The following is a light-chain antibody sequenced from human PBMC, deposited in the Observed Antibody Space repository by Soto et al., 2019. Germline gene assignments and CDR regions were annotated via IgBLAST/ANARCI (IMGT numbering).Light chain of an antibody. Sequence: DIMMKQSPATLSVSPCDSATLSCRASRSVDTDLAWYQQKPGQAPRLLVFATSARATGVPDRFRGSRSGTDFTLTISSLQPEDSATYYCQQYYNRPPWTFGQGTKVDI. CDR1: RSVDTD. J-gene: IGKJ1*01. CDR3: QQYYNRPPWT. V-gene: IGKV3-15*01. CDR2: ATS.